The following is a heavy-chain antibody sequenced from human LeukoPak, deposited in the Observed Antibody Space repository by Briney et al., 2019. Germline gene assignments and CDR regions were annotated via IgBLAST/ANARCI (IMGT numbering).Heavy chain of an antibody. V-gene: IGHV4-59*11. D-gene: IGHD4-17*01. CDR2: IYDTGNT. J-gene: IGHJ3*02. CDR1: GGSITSHY. Sequence: PSETLSLTCIVSGGSITSHYWSWIRQPPGKGLEWIGYIYDTGNTNYNPSLRSRVTISVGTSKDQFSLRLSSVTAADTAVYYCARDRDDYGDPDAFDMWGQGTMVTVSS. CDR3: ARDRDDYGDPDAFDM.